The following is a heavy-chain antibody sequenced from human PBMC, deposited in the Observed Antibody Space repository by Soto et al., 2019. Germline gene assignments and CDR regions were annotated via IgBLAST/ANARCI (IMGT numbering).Heavy chain of an antibody. V-gene: IGHV4-34*01. Sequence: QVQLQQWGAGLLKASDTLSLTCAVYGGSFRGYYWSWIRQSPGKGLEWIGEMNHSGGSNYNPSLKSRFTISVDTSKNQVSLDVTSVTAADTAVYYCARGQGNAGLPDYWGQGTLVTVSS. CDR1: GGSFRGYY. CDR3: ARGQGNAGLPDY. J-gene: IGHJ4*02. D-gene: IGHD2-8*01. CDR2: MNHSGGS.